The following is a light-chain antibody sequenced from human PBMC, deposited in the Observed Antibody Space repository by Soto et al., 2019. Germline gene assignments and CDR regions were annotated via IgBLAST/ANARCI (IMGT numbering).Light chain of an antibody. CDR1: QSVSSY. CDR3: QQRSSWPPT. J-gene: IGKJ5*01. Sequence: EIVLTQSPATLSLSPGERATLSCRASQSVSSYLAWYQQRPGQAPRLLIYDASNMATGVPARFSGSGSGTDFTLTISSLEPEDFAVYYCQQRSSWPPTFGQGTRLEIK. CDR2: DAS. V-gene: IGKV3-11*01.